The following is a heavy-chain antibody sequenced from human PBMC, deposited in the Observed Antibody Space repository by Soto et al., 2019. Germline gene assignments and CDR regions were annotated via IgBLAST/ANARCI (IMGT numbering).Heavy chain of an antibody. Sequence: EVQLLESGGGLVQPGGSLRLSCAASGFTFSSYAMSWVRQAPGKGLEWVSAISGSCGSTYYADSVKGRFTISRDNSKNTLYLQMNSLRAEDTAVYYCAKGLWFGELLFGVALVVGMDVWGQGTTVTVSS. J-gene: IGHJ6*02. CDR2: ISGSCGST. CDR3: AKGLWFGELLFGVALVVGMDV. D-gene: IGHD3-10*01. CDR1: GFTFSSYA. V-gene: IGHV3-23*01.